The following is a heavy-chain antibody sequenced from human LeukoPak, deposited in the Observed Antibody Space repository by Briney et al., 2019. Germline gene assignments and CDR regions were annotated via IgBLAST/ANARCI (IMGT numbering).Heavy chain of an antibody. Sequence: ASVKVSCKASGGTFSSYAISWVRQAPGQGLEWMGGIIPIFGTLKYAQKFQGRVTITTDESTSTAYMELSSLRSEDTAVYYCARGYCSSTSCYTMDHWFDPWGQGTLVTVSS. CDR2: IIPIFGTL. CDR1: GGTFSSYA. D-gene: IGHD2-2*02. CDR3: ARGYCSSTSCYTMDHWFDP. V-gene: IGHV1-69*05. J-gene: IGHJ5*02.